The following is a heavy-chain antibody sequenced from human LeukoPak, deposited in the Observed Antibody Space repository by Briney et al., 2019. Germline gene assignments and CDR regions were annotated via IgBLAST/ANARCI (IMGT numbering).Heavy chain of an antibody. CDR3: AREYYYDSSVDAFDI. J-gene: IGHJ3*02. CDR1: GFTFSNYW. CDR2: INSDGTST. V-gene: IGHV3-74*01. D-gene: IGHD3-22*01. Sequence: GGSLRLSCAASGFTFSNYWMHWVRQAPGKGLVWVSRINSDGTSTNYADSVKGRFTISRDNAKNSLYLQMNSLRAEDTAVYYCAREYYYDSSVDAFDIWGQGTMVTVSS.